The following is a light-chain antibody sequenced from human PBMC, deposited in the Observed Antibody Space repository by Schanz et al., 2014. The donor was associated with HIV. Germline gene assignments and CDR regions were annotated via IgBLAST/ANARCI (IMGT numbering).Light chain of an antibody. CDR1: QSVLYSSNNKKY. V-gene: IGKV4-1*01. Sequence: DIVMTQSPDSLAVSLGERATINCKSSQSVLYSSNNKKYLAWYQQKPGQPPKLLIYWASTRESGVPDRFSGSGSGTDFTLTISNLQAEDVAIYYCQQYIRAPVTFGQGTKVEIK. J-gene: IGKJ1*01. CDR2: WAS. CDR3: QQYIRAPVT.